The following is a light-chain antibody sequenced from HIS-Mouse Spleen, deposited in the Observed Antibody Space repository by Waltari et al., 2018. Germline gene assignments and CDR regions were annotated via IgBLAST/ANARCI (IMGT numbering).Light chain of an antibody. J-gene: IGKJ2*01. CDR1: QSVLYSSNNKNY. CDR3: QQYYSTPYT. Sequence: DIVMTQSPDSLAVSLGERATINCKSSQSVLYSSNNKNYLAWYQQKPGQPPKLLIYRAATRGSGVPDRFSGSGSGTDVTLTISSLQAEDVAVYYCQQYYSTPYTFGQGTKLEIK. CDR2: RAA. V-gene: IGKV4-1*01.